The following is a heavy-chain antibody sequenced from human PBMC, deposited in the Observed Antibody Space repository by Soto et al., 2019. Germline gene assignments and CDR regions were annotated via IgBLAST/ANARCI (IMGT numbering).Heavy chain of an antibody. CDR1: GFTFSSYG. CDR3: AGGPAPSGYSGSDDAFDI. Sequence: GGSLRLSCAASGFTFSSYGMHWVRQAPGKGLEWVAVIWYDGSNKYYADSVKGRFTISRDNSKNTLYLQMNSLRAEDTAVYFCAGGPAPSGYSGSDDAFDIWGQGTMVTVSS. V-gene: IGHV3-33*08. CDR2: IWYDGSNK. D-gene: IGHD5-12*01. J-gene: IGHJ3*02.